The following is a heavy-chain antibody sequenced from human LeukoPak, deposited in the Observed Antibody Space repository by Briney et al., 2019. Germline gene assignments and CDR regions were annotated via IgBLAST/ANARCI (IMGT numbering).Heavy chain of an antibody. CDR1: GYTFTGYY. V-gene: IGHV1-2*02. CDR3: ARGAVSSGYRDAFDI. D-gene: IGHD3-22*01. Sequence: GASVKVSCKASGYTFTGYYMHWVRQAPGQGLEWMGWINPNSGGTNYAQKFQGRVTMTRDTSISTAYMELSRLRSDDTAVYYCARGAVSSGYRDAFDIWGQGTMVTVSS. J-gene: IGHJ3*02. CDR2: INPNSGGT.